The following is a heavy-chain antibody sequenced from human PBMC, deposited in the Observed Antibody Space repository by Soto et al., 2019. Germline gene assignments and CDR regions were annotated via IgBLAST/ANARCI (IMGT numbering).Heavy chain of an antibody. CDR3: ARALVDIVVAQTPGVDY. D-gene: IGHD5-12*01. Sequence: SETLSLTCTVSGGSVTSDEDYWSWIRQSPGKGLEWIGYISNSGSTGYNPSLKTRLSMSVDRSKNQFTLRLTSVAAADTAVYYCARALVDIVVAQTPGVDYWGQGTLVTVSS. CDR2: ISNSGST. V-gene: IGHV4-30-4*01. J-gene: IGHJ4*02. CDR1: GGSVTSDEDY.